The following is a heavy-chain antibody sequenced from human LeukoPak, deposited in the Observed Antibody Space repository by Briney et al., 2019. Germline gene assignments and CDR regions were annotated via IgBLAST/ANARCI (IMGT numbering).Heavy chain of an antibody. J-gene: IGHJ4*02. CDR3: AMQIASAGTAGFDF. D-gene: IGHD6-13*01. CDR2: IYTSGST. CDR1: GGSISSYY. V-gene: IGHV4-4*07. Sequence: SETLSLACTVSGGSISSYYWSWIRQPAGKGLEWIGRIYTSGSTNYNPSLKSRVTMSVDTSKNQFSLRLRSVTAADTAVYYCAMQIASAGTAGFDFWGQGALVTVSS.